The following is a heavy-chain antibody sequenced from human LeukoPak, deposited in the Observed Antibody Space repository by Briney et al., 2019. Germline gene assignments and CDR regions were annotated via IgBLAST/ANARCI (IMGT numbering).Heavy chain of an antibody. Sequence: GGSLRLSCAVSGFIFSDYYMSWMRQAPGKGLEWLSYIDDSSSRTNYADSVKGRFTISRDNVKNSLYLQMNSLRAENTAVYFCATRGTDYCTPSSCHPNWFAPWGQGTQVTVSS. V-gene: IGHV3-11*03. CDR2: IDDSSSRT. J-gene: IGHJ5*02. CDR1: GFIFSDYY. D-gene: IGHD4-11*01. CDR3: ATRGTDYCTPSSCHPNWFAP.